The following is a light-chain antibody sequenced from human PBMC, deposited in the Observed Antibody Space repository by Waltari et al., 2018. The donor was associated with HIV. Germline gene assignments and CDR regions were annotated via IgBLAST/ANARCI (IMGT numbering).Light chain of an antibody. CDR2: QVS. CDR1: QKIISW. Sequence: DIQMTQSPSTLSASVGDRVTITCRASQKIISWLAWYQQRPGKAPNLLIYQVSTLQGGVPSRFSGSGSGTDFTLTINRLQSDDFGTYYCQQYDTFPYTFGPGTNLEIK. V-gene: IGKV1-5*01. CDR3: QQYDTFPYT. J-gene: IGKJ2*01.